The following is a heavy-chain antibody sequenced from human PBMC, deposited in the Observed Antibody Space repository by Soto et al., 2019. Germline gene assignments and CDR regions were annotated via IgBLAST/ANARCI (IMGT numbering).Heavy chain of an antibody. CDR2: IYYRGST. V-gene: IGHV4-59*01. CDR3: ERVDRVAGTVDY. D-gene: IGHD6-19*01. Sequence: SETLSLTCTVSGGSITSYYWSWIRQPPGMGLEWIAYIYYRGSTNYNPSLKSRVTISVYTPKNQFSLNLSSVTAAATAVYYCERVDRVAGTVDYWGQGTLVTVSS. CDR1: GGSITSYY. J-gene: IGHJ4*02.